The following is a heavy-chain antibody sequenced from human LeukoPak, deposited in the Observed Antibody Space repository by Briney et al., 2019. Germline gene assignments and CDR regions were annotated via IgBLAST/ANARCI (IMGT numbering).Heavy chain of an antibody. D-gene: IGHD3-9*01. Sequence: GGSLRLSCAASEFDFSSHAMTWVRQAPGKGLEWVSAISGSGGSTYYADSVKGRFTISRDNSKNTLYLQMNSLRAEDTAVYYCAKDQLLRLRYFDWRGSGYFDYWGQGTLVTVSS. CDR3: AKDQLLRLRYFDWRGSGYFDY. CDR1: EFDFSSHA. CDR2: ISGSGGST. V-gene: IGHV3-23*01. J-gene: IGHJ4*02.